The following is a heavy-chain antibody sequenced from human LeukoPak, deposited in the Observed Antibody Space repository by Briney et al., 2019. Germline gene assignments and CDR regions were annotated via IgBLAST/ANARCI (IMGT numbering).Heavy chain of an antibody. CDR2: IHKNAIT. CDR3: ARSLRVRGVPDYMDV. V-gene: IGHV3-53*01. D-gene: IGHD3-10*02. Sequence: GGSLRLSCAASGFTVSSNYMTSVRQAPGKGLEWVSVIHKNAITYYADPVKGRFTISRDNSKNILYLQMNSLRAEDTAVYYCARSLRVRGVPDYMDVWGKGTTVIISS. CDR1: GFTVSSNY. J-gene: IGHJ6*03.